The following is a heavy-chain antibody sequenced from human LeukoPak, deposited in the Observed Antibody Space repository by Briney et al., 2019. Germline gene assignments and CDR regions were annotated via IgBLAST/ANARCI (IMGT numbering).Heavy chain of an antibody. V-gene: IGHV3-21*01. D-gene: IGHD1-26*01. CDR2: ITSSSSYI. J-gene: IGHJ4*02. Sequence: GGSLRLSCAASGFTVSSNYMNWVRQAPGKGLEWVSSITSSSSYIYYADSVKGRFTISRDNAKNSLYLQMNSLRAEDTAVYYCARRIVGATGGFDYWGQGTLVTVSS. CDR1: GFTVSSNY. CDR3: ARRIVGATGGFDY.